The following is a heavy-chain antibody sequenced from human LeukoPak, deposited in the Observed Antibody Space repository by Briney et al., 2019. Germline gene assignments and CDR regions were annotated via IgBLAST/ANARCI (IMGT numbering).Heavy chain of an antibody. CDR2: ISSSSSTI. D-gene: IGHD3-10*01. CDR1: GFTFSSYS. Sequence: PGGSLRLSCAASGFTFSSYSMNWVRQAPGKGLEWVSYISSSSSTIYYADSVKGRFTISRDDAKNSLYPQMNSLRAEDTAVYYCARGHGSGSYYLDYWGQGTLVTVSS. CDR3: ARGHGSGSYYLDY. V-gene: IGHV3-48*01. J-gene: IGHJ4*02.